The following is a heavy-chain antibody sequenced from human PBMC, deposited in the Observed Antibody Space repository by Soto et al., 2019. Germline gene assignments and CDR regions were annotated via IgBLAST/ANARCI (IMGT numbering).Heavy chain of an antibody. D-gene: IGHD6-6*01. CDR1: GGSISSYY. J-gene: IGHJ4*02. CDR2: IYYSGST. CDR3: ARVHPYGIAARPLFDY. Sequence: ETLSLTCTVSGGSISSYYWSWIRQPPGKGLEWIGYIYYSGSTNYNPSLKSRVTISVDTSKNQFSLKLSSVTAADTAVYYCARVHPYGIAARPLFDYWGQGTLVTVSS. V-gene: IGHV4-59*01.